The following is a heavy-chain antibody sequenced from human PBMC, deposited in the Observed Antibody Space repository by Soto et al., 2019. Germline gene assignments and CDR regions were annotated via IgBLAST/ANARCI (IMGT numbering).Heavy chain of an antibody. J-gene: IGHJ6*02. CDR3: ARGSSSYYYYCMDV. CDR1: GFTVSSNY. CDR2: IYSGGST. D-gene: IGHD6-6*01. V-gene: IGHV3-53*01. Sequence: GGSLRLSCAASGFTVSSNYMSWVRQAPGKGLEWVSVIYSGGSTYYADSVKGRFTISRDNSKNTLYLQMNSLRAEDTAVYYCARGSSSYYYYCMDVWGQGTTVTVSS.